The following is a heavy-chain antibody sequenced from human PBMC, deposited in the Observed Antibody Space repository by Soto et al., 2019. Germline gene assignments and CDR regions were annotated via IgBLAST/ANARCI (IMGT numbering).Heavy chain of an antibody. CDR3: ARDRVAVAGNDSYYYGMDV. Sequence: SETLSLTCTVSGGSISSGGYYWSWIRQHPGKGLEWIGYIYYSGSTYYNPSLKSRVTISVDTSKNQFSLKLSSVTAADTAVYYCARDRVAVAGNDSYYYGMDVWGQGTTVTVSS. V-gene: IGHV4-31*03. CDR1: GGSISSGGYY. J-gene: IGHJ6*02. D-gene: IGHD6-19*01. CDR2: IYYSGST.